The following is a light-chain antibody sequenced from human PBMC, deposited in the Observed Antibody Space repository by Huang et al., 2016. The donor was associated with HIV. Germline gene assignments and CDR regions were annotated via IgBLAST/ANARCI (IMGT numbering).Light chain of an antibody. J-gene: IGKJ2*01. CDR1: QSVSSN. Sequence: ELVMTQSPAILSVSPGERATLSCRASQSVSSNLSWYQQQPGQAPRLLIYGASTRATGIPARFSGSGSGTEFTLTVSSLQSEDFAVYYCQQYNNWPPYTFGQGTKLEIK. CDR2: GAS. V-gene: IGKV3-15*01. CDR3: QQYNNWPPYT.